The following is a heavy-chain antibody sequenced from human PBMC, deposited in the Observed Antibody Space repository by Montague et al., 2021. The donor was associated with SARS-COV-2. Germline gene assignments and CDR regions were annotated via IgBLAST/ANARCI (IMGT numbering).Heavy chain of an antibody. CDR2: IYYSGST. Sequence: TLSLTCTVSGGSISIGGYYWSWIRQHPGKGLEWIGYIYYSGSTFYNPSLKSRVTISVDTSKNQFSLKLSSVTAADTAVYSCASARITMLVGVDDFDIWGQGTMVTGSS. J-gene: IGHJ3*02. D-gene: IGHD3-22*01. CDR3: ASARITMLVGVDDFDI. V-gene: IGHV4-31*03. CDR1: GGSISIGGYY.